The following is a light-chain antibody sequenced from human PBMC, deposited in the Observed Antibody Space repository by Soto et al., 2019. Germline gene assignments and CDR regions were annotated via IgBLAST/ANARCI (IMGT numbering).Light chain of an antibody. CDR3: QQRLSWPIT. V-gene: IGKV3-11*01. CDR1: EGVRDE. Sequence: EAVLTQSPATLSLSPGERATLSCRASEGVRDELGWYQQKPGQAPRLLIFDSSNRATGIPARFSGSGYGTDFTLSISSLEPEDFAVYYCQQRLSWPITFGQGTRLEI. J-gene: IGKJ5*01. CDR2: DSS.